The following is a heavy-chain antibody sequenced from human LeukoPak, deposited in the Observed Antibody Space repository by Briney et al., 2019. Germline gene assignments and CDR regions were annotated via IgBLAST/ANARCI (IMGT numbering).Heavy chain of an antibody. V-gene: IGHV3-30*04. CDR3: ARVGRGYSFNVYYFDY. CDR2: ISYDGSNK. CDR1: GFTFSNFA. D-gene: IGHD5-18*01. J-gene: IGHJ4*02. Sequence: PGRSLRLSCAASGFTFSNFAMHWVRQDPGKGLEWVAIISYDGSNKYYADSVKGRFTISRDNSKNTLYLQMNSLRAEDTAVYYCARVGRGYSFNVYYFDYWGQGTLVTVSS.